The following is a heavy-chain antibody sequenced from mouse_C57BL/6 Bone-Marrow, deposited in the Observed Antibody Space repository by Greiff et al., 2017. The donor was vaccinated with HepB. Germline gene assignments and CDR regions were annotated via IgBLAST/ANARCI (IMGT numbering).Heavy chain of an antibody. Sequence: EVKLMESGGGLVKPGGSLKLSCAASGFTFSSYAMPWVRQTPEKRLEWVATISDGGSYTYYPDNVKGRFTISTDKAKNNLYLQMSHLKSEDTAMYYCARDTLTFFDYWGQGTTLTVSS. CDR3: ARDTLTFFDY. J-gene: IGHJ2*01. V-gene: IGHV5-4*01. D-gene: IGHD1-3*01. CDR1: GFTFSSYA. CDR2: ISDGGSYT.